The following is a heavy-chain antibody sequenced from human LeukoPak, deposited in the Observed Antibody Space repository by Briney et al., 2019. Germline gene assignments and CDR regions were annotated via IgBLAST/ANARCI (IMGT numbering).Heavy chain of an antibody. Sequence: ASVKVSCKASGYTFTGHYMHWVRQAPGQGLEWMGWINPNSGGTNYAQKFQGRVTMTRDTSISTAYMELSRLRSDDTAVYYCASLGFDYDFWSGNDYWGQGTLVTVSS. CDR2: INPNSGGT. CDR3: ASLGFDYDFWSGNDY. J-gene: IGHJ4*02. D-gene: IGHD3-3*01. CDR1: GYTFTGHY. V-gene: IGHV1-2*02.